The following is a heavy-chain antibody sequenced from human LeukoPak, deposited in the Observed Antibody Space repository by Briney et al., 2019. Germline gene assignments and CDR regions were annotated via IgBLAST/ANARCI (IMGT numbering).Heavy chain of an antibody. J-gene: IGHJ4*02. CDR3: ARSRPLRGVTVDY. CDR1: GFTFSSYS. D-gene: IGHD3-10*01. V-gene: IGHV3-48*02. Sequence: GGSLRLSCAASGFTFSSYSMNWVRQAPGKGLEWVSFISDSATAIYYVDSVKGRFTISRGNAKNSLYLQMNSLRDEDTAVYYCARSRPLRGVTVDYWGQGALVTVSS. CDR2: ISDSATAI.